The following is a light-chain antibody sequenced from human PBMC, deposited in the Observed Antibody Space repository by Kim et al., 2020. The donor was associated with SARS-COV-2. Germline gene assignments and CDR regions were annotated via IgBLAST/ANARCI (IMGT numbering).Light chain of an antibody. CDR3: QQYNSYSYT. J-gene: IGKJ2*01. Sequence: SASVGDRGTITCRASQSISSWLAWYQQKPGKAPKLLIYDASSLESGVPSRFSGSGSGTEFTLTISSLQPDDFATYYCQQYNSYSYTFGLGTKLEI. CDR1: QSISSW. CDR2: DAS. V-gene: IGKV1-5*01.